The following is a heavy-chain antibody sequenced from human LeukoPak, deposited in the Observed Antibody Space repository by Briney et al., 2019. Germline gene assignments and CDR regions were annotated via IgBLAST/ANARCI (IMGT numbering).Heavy chain of an antibody. D-gene: IGHD6-13*01. CDR3: ARTIVAAGTSRHFDY. CDR1: GFTVSSNY. CDR2: IYSGGSI. V-gene: IGHV3-53*01. Sequence: GGSLRLSCAASGFTVSSNYMSWVRQAPGKGLEWVPVIYSGGSIYYADSVKGRFTISRDNSKNTLYLQMNSLRAEDTAVYYCARTIVAAGTSRHFDYWGQGTLVTVSS. J-gene: IGHJ4*02.